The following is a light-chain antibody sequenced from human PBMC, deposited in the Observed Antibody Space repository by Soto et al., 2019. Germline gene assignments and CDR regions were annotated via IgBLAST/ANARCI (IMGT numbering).Light chain of an antibody. Sequence: MTQSPSTLSASVGDRVTITCRASQSISSWLAWYQQKPGQAPRLLIYGASTRATGIPPRFSGSGSGTEFTLTISSLYSEDFAVYYCQQYNNWPPWTFGQGTKVDIK. CDR2: GAS. V-gene: IGKV3-15*01. CDR3: QQYNNWPPWT. CDR1: QSISSW. J-gene: IGKJ1*01.